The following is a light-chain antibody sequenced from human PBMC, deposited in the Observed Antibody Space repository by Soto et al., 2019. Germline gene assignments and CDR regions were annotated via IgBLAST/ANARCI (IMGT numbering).Light chain of an antibody. J-gene: IGLJ2*01. V-gene: IGLV2-14*01. Sequence: QSALTQPASVSGSPGQSITISCTGTSSDVGGYNYVSWYQQHPGKAPKLMIYDVSNRPSGVSNRFSGSKSGNTASLTISGLQAEDEADYYCSSYTSRYTLVFGGGTKLPVL. CDR1: SSDVGGYNY. CDR3: SSYTSRYTLV. CDR2: DVS.